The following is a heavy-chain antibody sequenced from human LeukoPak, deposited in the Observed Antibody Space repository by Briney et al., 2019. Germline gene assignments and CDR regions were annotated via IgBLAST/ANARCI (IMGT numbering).Heavy chain of an antibody. V-gene: IGHV3-21*01. CDR1: GFTFSSYS. CDR3: AGTDALYYYGMDV. Sequence: GGSLRLSCAASGFTFSSYSMNWVRQAPGKALEWVSSISSSSSYIYYADSVKGRFTISRDNAKNSLYLQMNSLRAEDTAVYYCAGTDALYYYGMDVWGQGTTVTVSS. J-gene: IGHJ6*02. CDR2: ISSSSSYI.